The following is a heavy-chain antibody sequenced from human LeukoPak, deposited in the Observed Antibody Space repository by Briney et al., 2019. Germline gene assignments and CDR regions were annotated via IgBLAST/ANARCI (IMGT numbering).Heavy chain of an antibody. CDR3: AKVGARGCSSSTCFIY. Sequence: GGSLRLSCAASGFTFRSCAMSWVRQAPGKGLEWVSAVSGSGDTTYYADSVKGRFTTSRDNSKTTVSLQMNNLRPEDTAAYYCAKVGARGCSSSTCFIYWGQGTLVTVSS. J-gene: IGHJ4*02. D-gene: IGHD2-2*01. CDR2: VSGSGDTT. V-gene: IGHV3-23*01. CDR1: GFTFRSCA.